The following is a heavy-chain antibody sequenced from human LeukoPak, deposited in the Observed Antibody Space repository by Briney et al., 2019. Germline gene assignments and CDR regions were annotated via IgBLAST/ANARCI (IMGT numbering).Heavy chain of an antibody. CDR1: GGPFSGYY. V-gene: IGHV4-34*01. CDR3: ARGIDY. J-gene: IGHJ4*02. Sequence: KPSETLSLTCAVYGGPFSGYYWSWIPQPPGKGLEWIGEINHSGNTNYNPSLKSRVTISVDTSKNQFSLKLSSVAAADTAVYYCARGIDYWGQGTLVTVSS. CDR2: INHSGNT.